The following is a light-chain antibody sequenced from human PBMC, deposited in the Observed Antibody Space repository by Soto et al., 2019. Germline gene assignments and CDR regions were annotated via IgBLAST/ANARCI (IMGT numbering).Light chain of an antibody. V-gene: IGKV1-5*01. CDR3: QQYTTWT. CDR1: QSISSW. J-gene: IGKJ1*01. CDR2: DAS. Sequence: EIQMTQSPSTLSASVGDRVTITCRASQSISSWLAWYQQKPGKAPKLLIYDASSLESGVPSRFSGSGSGTEFTLTISSMQPDDLATYYCQQYTTWTFGQGTKVDIK.